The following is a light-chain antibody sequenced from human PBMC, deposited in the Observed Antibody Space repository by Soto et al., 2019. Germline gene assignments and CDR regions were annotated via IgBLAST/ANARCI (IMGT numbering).Light chain of an antibody. V-gene: IGLV2-11*01. CDR3: CSYAASSVV. J-gene: IGLJ2*01. Sequence: QSALTQPRSVSGSPGQSVTISCTGTSSDVGGYNYVSWYQQYPGKAHKLMIYDVSKRPSGVPDRFSGSKSGNTASLTISGLQAEDEADYYYCSYAASSVVFGEGTKLTVL. CDR1: SSDVGGYNY. CDR2: DVS.